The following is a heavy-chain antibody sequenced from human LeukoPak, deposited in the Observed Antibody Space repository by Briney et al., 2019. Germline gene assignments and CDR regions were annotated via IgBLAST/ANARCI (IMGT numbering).Heavy chain of an antibody. J-gene: IGHJ6*02. CDR1: GFTFSSYS. V-gene: IGHV3-21*01. CDR2: ISSSSSSYI. CDR3: ARTGPGGTSMDV. D-gene: IGHD2-8*02. Sequence: GGSLRLSCAASGFTFSSYSMNWVRQAPGKGLEWVSSISSSSSSYIYYADSVKGRFTISRDNAKNSLYLQMNSLRAEDTAVYYCARTGPGGTSMDVWGQGTTVTVSS.